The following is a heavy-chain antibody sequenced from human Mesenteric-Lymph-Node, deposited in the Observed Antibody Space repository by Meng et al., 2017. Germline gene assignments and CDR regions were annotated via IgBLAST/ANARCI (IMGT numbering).Heavy chain of an antibody. CDR1: GFTFDDYA. D-gene: IGHD3-22*01. CDR3: AKDTNYYDSSGYYDY. Sequence: GESLKISCAASGFTFDDYAMHWVRQAPGKGLEWVSLISWDGGSTYYADSVKGRFTISRDNSKNSLYLQMNSLRAEDTALYYCAKDTNYYDSSGYYDYWGQGTLVTVSS. CDR2: ISWDGGST. J-gene: IGHJ4*02. V-gene: IGHV3-43D*03.